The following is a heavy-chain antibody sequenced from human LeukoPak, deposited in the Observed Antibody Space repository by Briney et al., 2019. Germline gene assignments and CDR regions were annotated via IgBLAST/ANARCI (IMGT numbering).Heavy chain of an antibody. CDR3: ARWGGGWTWDY. D-gene: IGHD6-19*01. CDR2: ISSSSSYT. J-gene: IGHJ4*02. V-gene: IGHV3-11*06. CDR1: GFTFSDYY. Sequence: GGSLRLSCAASGFTFSDYYMSWIRQAPGKGLEWVSYISSSSSYTNYADSVKGRFTISRDNAKNSLYLQMNSLRAEDTAVYYCARWGGGWTWDYWGQGTLVTVSS.